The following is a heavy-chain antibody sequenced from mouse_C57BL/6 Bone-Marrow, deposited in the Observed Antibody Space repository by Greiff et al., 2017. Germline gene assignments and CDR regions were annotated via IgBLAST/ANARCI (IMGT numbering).Heavy chain of an antibody. CDR3: ALLWLRRWHFDY. D-gene: IGHD2-9*01. CDR2: LYPGNSDT. CDR1: GYTFTSYW. J-gene: IGHJ2*01. Sequence: EVQLQESGTVLARPGASVKMSCKTSGYTFTSYWMHWVKQRPGQGLEWIGALYPGNSDTSYNQKFKGKAKLTAVTSASTAYMELSSLTNEDSAVYYCALLWLRRWHFDYWGQGTTLTVSS. V-gene: IGHV1-5*01.